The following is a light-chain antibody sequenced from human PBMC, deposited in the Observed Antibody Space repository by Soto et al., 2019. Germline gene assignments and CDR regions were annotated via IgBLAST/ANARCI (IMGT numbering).Light chain of an antibody. CDR2: DAS. CDR3: QQYYSYPWT. V-gene: IGKV1-5*01. J-gene: IGKJ1*01. CDR1: QSISGW. Sequence: DIQMTQSHSTLSASVGDIVTITCRASQSISGWLAWYQQKPGKPPKLLIYDASSLEGGVPSRFSGSGSGTEFTLTISSLHPDDFATYYCQQYYSYPWTFGQGTKVDIK.